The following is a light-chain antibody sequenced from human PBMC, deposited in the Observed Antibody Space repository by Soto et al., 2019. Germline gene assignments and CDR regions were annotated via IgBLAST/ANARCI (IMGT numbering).Light chain of an antibody. CDR3: QQYLRSRT. J-gene: IGKJ1*01. V-gene: IGKV4-1*01. CDR1: QSLLYSSNNKNY. CDR2: WAS. Sequence: DIVMTQSPDSLAVSLGERATINCKSSQSLLYSSNNKNYLAWHQQKPGQPPKLLIYWASTRESGVPDRFSGSGSGTAFTLTVSSLQAEDVAVYYCQQYLRSRTFGQGTKVEIK.